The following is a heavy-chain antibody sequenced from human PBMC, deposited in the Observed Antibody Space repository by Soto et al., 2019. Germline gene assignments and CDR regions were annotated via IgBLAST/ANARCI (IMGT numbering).Heavy chain of an antibody. CDR1: GGSISSGGYY. CDR3: ARGGKYYYDSSGYLDY. Sequence: PSETLSLTCTVSGGSISSGGYYWSWIRQHPGKGLEWIGYIYYSGSTYYNPSLKSRVTISVDTSKNQFSLKLSSVTAADTAVYYCARGGKYYYDSSGYLDYWGQGTLVTVPS. V-gene: IGHV4-31*03. CDR2: IYYSGST. J-gene: IGHJ4*02. D-gene: IGHD3-22*01.